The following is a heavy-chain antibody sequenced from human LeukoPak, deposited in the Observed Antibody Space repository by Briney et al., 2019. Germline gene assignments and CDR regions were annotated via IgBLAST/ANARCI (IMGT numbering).Heavy chain of an antibody. J-gene: IGHJ6*02. CDR1: GFTFSSYW. D-gene: IGHD3-10*01. Sequence: TGGSLRLSCAASGFTFSSYWMSWVRQAPGKGLEWVANIKQGGSEKYYVDSVKGRFTISRDNAKNSLYLQMNSLRAEDTAVYYCARDSPRGLYYYYGMDVWGQGTTVTVSS. CDR2: IKQGGSEK. CDR3: ARDSPRGLYYYYGMDV. V-gene: IGHV3-7*01.